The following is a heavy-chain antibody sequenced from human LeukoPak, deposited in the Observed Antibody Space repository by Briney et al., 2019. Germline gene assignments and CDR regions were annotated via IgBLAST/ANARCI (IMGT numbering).Heavy chain of an antibody. CDR2: INPSGGST. Sequence: ASVKVSCKTSGYTFTNYYIHWVRRAPGQGLEWMGKINPSGGSTSYPQKFQGRVTMTRDTSTTTVYMELSTLRSEDTAIYYCAKGDIYFDYWGQGTLVTVSS. V-gene: IGHV1-46*01. J-gene: IGHJ4*02. CDR1: GYTFTNYY. CDR3: AKGDIYFDY.